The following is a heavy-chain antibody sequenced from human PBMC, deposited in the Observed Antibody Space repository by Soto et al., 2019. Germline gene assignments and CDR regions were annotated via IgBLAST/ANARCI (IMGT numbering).Heavy chain of an antibody. J-gene: IGHJ4*02. Sequence: SVKVSCKASGGTFSSYAISWVRQAPGQGLEWMGGIIPIFGTANYAQKFQGRVTITADESTSTAYMELSSLRSEDTAVYYCASDRGYYYDSSGYYLPFDYWGQGTLVTVSS. CDR2: IIPIFGTA. CDR1: GGTFSSYA. CDR3: ASDRGYYYDSSGYYLPFDY. D-gene: IGHD3-22*01. V-gene: IGHV1-69*13.